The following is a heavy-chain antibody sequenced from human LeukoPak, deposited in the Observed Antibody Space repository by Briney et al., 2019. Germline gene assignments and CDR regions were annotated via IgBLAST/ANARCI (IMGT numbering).Heavy chain of an antibody. D-gene: IGHD6-6*01. CDR2: IYYSGST. J-gene: IGHJ4*02. V-gene: IGHV4-39*01. CDR3: ASIAARRGYYFDY. Sequence: SETLSPTCTVSGGSISSSSYYWGWIRQPPGKGLEWIGSIYYSGSTYYNPSLKSRVTISVDTSKNQFYLKLSSVTAADTAVYYCASIAARRGYYFDYWGQGTLVTVSS. CDR1: GGSISSSSYY.